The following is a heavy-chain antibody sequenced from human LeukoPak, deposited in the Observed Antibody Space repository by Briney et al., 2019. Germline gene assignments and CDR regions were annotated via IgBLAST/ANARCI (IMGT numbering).Heavy chain of an antibody. D-gene: IGHD1-26*01. CDR2: ISWNSGSI. CDR1: GFTFDDYA. CDR3: AKDRNSGSYTFFDY. J-gene: IGHJ4*02. V-gene: IGHV3-9*01. Sequence: PGGFLRLSCAASGFTFDDYAMHWVRQAPGKGLEWVSGISWNSGSIGYADSVKGRFTISRDNAKNSLYLQMNSLRAEDTALYYCAKDRNSGSYTFFDYWGQGTLVTVSS.